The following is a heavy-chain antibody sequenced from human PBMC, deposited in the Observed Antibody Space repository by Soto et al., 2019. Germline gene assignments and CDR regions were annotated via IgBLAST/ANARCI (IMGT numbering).Heavy chain of an antibody. J-gene: IGHJ4*02. CDR1: GFSFSDYA. Sequence: QPGGSLRLSCAASGFSFSDYAMSWVRQAPGKGLEWVSVISESGGSTHYADSVRGRFTVSRDNSKNSLSLRMNSLRDEDTAVCFCAKRSPYSSGWYSPIFDYWGQGALVTVSS. V-gene: IGHV3-23*01. CDR2: ISESGGST. D-gene: IGHD6-13*01. CDR3: AKRSPYSSGWYSPIFDY.